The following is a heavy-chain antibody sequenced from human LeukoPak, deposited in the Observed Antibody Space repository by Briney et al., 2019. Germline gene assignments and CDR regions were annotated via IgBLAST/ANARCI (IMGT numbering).Heavy chain of an antibody. Sequence: SETLSLTCTVSGGSISSYYWSWIRQPPGKGLEWIGYIYYSGSTNYNPSLKSRVTISVDTSKNQFSLKLSSVTAADTAVYYCARRAVAVAFDIWDQGTMVTVSS. V-gene: IGHV4-59*08. CDR1: GGSISSYY. CDR2: IYYSGST. D-gene: IGHD6-19*01. J-gene: IGHJ3*02. CDR3: ARRAVAVAFDI.